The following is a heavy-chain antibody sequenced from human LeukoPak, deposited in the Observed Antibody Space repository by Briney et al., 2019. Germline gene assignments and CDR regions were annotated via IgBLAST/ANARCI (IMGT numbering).Heavy chain of an antibody. CDR3: ARERGRSYGSVPYYYYYMDV. V-gene: IGHV4-59*01. J-gene: IGHJ6*03. CDR1: GGSISSYY. CDR2: IYYSGST. D-gene: IGHD5-18*01. Sequence: SETLSLTCTVSGGSISSYYWSCIRQPPGKGLEWIGYIYYSGSTNYNPSLKSRVTISVDTSKNQFSLKLSSVTAADTAVYYCARERGRSYGSVPYYYYYMDVWGKGTTVTVSS.